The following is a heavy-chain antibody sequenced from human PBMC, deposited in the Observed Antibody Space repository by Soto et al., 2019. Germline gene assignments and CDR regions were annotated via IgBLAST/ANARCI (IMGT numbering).Heavy chain of an antibody. CDR3: ARLFGLLIDY. Sequence: PSETLSLTCTVSGGSISSSSYYWGWIRQPPGKGLEWIGSIYYSGSTYYNPSLKSRVTISVDTSKNQFSLKLSSVTAADTAVYYCARLFGLLIDYWGQGTLVTVSS. V-gene: IGHV4-39*01. J-gene: IGHJ4*02. CDR2: IYYSGST. CDR1: GGSISSSSYY. D-gene: IGHD2-21*02.